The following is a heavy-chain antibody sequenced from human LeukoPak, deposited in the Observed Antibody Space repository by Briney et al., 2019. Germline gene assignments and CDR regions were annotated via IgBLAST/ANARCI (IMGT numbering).Heavy chain of an antibody. CDR3: TRDPPDILYSYGYDY. CDR2: IRSKAYGGTT. D-gene: IGHD5-18*01. V-gene: IGHV3-49*04. J-gene: IGHJ4*02. Sequence: GRSLRLSCTASGFTFGDYAMSWVRQAPGEGLEWVGFIRSKAYGGTTEYAASVKGRFTISRDDSKSIAYLQMNSLKTEDTAVYYCTRDPPDILYSYGYDYWGQGTLVTVSS. CDR1: GFTFGDYA.